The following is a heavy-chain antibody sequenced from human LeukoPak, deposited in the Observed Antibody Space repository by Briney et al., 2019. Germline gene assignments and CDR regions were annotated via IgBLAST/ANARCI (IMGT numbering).Heavy chain of an antibody. D-gene: IGHD5-12*01. CDR1: GGSISSYY. Sequence: PSETLSLTCTVSGGSISSYYWSWIRQPPGKGLEWIGYIYYSGSTDYKPSLKSRVTISVDTSKNQFSLKLSPVTATDTAVYYCARDRRTIPGYGYYNMDVWGKGTTVTVSS. CDR2: IYYSGST. J-gene: IGHJ6*03. V-gene: IGHV4-59*01. CDR3: ARDRRTIPGYGYYNMDV.